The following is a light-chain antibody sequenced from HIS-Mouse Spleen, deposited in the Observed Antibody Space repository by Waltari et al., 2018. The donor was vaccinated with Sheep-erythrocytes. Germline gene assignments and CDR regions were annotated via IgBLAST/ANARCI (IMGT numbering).Light chain of an antibody. CDR3: CSYAGSYNHV. J-gene: IGLJ1*01. CDR1: SSSVGGSNS. CDR2: DVS. Sequence: QSALTQPRSVSGSPGPSVTISCPGTSSSVGGSNSVSWYQQHPGKAPKRMIYDVSKRPSGVPDRFSGSKSGNTASLTISGLQAEDEADYYCCSYAGSYNHVFATGTKVTVL. V-gene: IGLV2-11*01.